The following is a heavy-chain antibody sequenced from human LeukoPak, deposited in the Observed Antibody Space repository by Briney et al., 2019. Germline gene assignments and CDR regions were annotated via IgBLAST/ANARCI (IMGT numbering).Heavy chain of an antibody. CDR1: GGSISTNHY. CDR3: ARDYGDIPPDWYYDL. Sequence: PSETLSLTCTVSGGSISTNHYWNWIRQPAGKGLEWIGRIYISGSTNYNPSLQSRITVSVDMSKNQFSLKLRSVTAADTAVYYCARDYGDIPPDWYYDLWGRGTLVTVSS. V-gene: IGHV4-4*07. J-gene: IGHJ2*01. CDR2: IYISGST. D-gene: IGHD4-17*01.